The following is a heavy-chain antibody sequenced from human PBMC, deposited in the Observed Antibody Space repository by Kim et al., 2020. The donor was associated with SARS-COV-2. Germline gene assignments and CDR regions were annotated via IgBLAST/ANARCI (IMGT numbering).Heavy chain of an antibody. D-gene: IGHD1-26*01. CDR3: AEGGSYVY. V-gene: IGHV3-30*03. Sequence: GGSLRLSCAASGFTFSSYGMHWVRQAPGKGLEWVAVISYDGSNKYYADSVKGRFTISRDNSKNTLYLQMNSLRAEDTAVYYCAEGGSYVYWGQGTLVTVSS. CDR1: GFTFSSYG. CDR2: ISYDGSNK. J-gene: IGHJ4*02.